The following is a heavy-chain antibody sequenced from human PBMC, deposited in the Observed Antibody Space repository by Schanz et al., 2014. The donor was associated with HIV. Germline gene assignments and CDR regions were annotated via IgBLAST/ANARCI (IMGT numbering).Heavy chain of an antibody. D-gene: IGHD1-20*01. CDR2: IIPMFRPA. CDR3: AREGDGASITGTADY. J-gene: IGHJ4*02. V-gene: IGHV1-69*13. Sequence: QIQLVQSGVEVRKPGASVKVSCKAAGYTFPSYGISWVRQAPGQGLEWMGGIIPMFRPANYAQRFQGRVTISADESMTTAYMELRSLSSDDTAVYYCAREGDGASITGTADYWGQGTLVTVSP. CDR1: GYTFPSYG.